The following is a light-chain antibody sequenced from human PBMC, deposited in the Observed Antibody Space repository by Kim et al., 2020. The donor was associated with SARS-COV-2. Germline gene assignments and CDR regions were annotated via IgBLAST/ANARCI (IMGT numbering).Light chain of an antibody. CDR3: ATWDASLSAWV. V-gene: IGLV1-47*01. Sequence: QSVLTQPPSVSGTPGQRVIISCSGSSSNIGGNYVYWYQQLPGAAPKLLMYKTSQRPSGVPDRFSGSKSGTSGSLAISGLRSEDEDDYYCATWDASLSAWVFGGGTQLTVL. CDR1: SSNIGGNY. J-gene: IGLJ3*02. CDR2: KTS.